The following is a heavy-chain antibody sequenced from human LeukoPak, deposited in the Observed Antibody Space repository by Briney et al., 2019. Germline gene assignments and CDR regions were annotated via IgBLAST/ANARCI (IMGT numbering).Heavy chain of an antibody. CDR1: GFTFSDYT. V-gene: IGHV3-21*01. Sequence: GGSLRLSCAASGFTFSDYTMNWVRQAPGKGLEWVSSTGSVTTYIYYADSVKGRFTISRDNAKNSLSLQMNSLRAEDTAVYYCARAIAVAGPYYFDYWGQGTLVTVSS. CDR3: ARAIAVAGPYYFDY. J-gene: IGHJ4*02. D-gene: IGHD6-19*01. CDR2: TGSVTTYI.